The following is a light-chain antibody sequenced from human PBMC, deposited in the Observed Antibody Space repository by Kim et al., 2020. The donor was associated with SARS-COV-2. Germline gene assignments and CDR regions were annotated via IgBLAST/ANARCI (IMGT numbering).Light chain of an antibody. V-gene: IGKV1-39*01. J-gene: IGKJ2*03. CDR2: AAT. CDR3: QQSYSTPRS. Sequence: SPSVGDRVTITCRASQSISSYLNWYQQKPGTAPKLLIYAATSLQSGVPSRFSGSGSGTDFTLTISSLQPEDFATYDCQQSYSTPRSFGQGTKLEI. CDR1: QSISSY.